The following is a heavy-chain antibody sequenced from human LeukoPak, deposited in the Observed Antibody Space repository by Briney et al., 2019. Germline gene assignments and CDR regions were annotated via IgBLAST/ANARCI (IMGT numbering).Heavy chain of an antibody. Sequence: GASVKVSCKASGFTFTSSAVQWVRQARGQRLEWIGWIVVGSGNTNYAQKFQERVTITRDMSTSTAYMELSSQRSEDTAVYYCAAGRSRYYYGSGSYFSFSSYYYYGMDVWGQGTTVTVSS. CDR1: GFTFTSSA. V-gene: IGHV1-58*01. CDR3: AAGRSRYYYGSGSYFSFSSYYYYGMDV. J-gene: IGHJ6*02. D-gene: IGHD3-10*01. CDR2: IVVGSGNT.